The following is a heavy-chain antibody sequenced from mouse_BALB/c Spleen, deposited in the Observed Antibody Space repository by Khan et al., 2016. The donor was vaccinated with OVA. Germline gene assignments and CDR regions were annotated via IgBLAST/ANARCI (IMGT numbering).Heavy chain of an antibody. V-gene: IGHV5-6*01. CDR2: ICSGCDLT. Sequence: EVQLVESGGDLVKPGGSLKFSCAASGFTFSSYSMSWVRQTPDKRLEWVATICSGCDLTYYSDNVKGRFTIPRDHAKNTLYLQMSSLKSEDTAMYYCASHLTESFAYWGQGTLVTVSA. CDR1: GFTFSSYS. CDR3: ASHLTESFAY. J-gene: IGHJ3*01. D-gene: IGHD4-1*01.